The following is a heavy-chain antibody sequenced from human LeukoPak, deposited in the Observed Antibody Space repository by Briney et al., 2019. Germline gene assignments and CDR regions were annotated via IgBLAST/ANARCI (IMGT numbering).Heavy chain of an antibody. CDR3: ARDRPGGY. Sequence: GGSLRLSCAASGFTFSSYSMNWVRQAPGKGLEWVSYISSSSSTIYYADSVKGRFTISRDNAKNSLYLQMNSLRAEDTAVYYCARDRPGGYWGQGTLVTVSS. J-gene: IGHJ4*02. CDR1: GFTFSSYS. D-gene: IGHD2-15*01. V-gene: IGHV3-48*04. CDR2: ISSSSSTI.